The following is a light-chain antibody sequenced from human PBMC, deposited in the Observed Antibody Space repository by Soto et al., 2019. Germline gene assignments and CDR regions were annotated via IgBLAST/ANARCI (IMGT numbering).Light chain of an antibody. CDR3: KQYESFPFT. V-gene: IGKV1-5*01. Sequence: DIQMTQSPSTLSASVGDRVTITCRASQTLSNWLAWYQQKPGKAPKLLIYDASSLHSGAPSRFSGSGSGAEFTLTISSLQPDDFATYWCKQYESFPFTFGPGTKV. CDR1: QTLSNW. CDR2: DAS. J-gene: IGKJ3*01.